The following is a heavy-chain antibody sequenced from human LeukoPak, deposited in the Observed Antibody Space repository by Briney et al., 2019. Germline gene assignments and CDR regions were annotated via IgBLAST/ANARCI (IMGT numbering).Heavy chain of an antibody. Sequence: SETLSLTCTVSGGSVGSGSYYWSWIRQPPGKGLEWIGYIYYSGSTNYNPSLKSRVTISVDTSKNQFSLKLSSVTAADTAVYYCAREIRYDFWSGNFDYWGQGTLVTVSS. V-gene: IGHV4-61*01. D-gene: IGHD3-3*01. J-gene: IGHJ4*02. CDR2: IYYSGST. CDR1: GGSVGSGSYY. CDR3: AREIRYDFWSGNFDY.